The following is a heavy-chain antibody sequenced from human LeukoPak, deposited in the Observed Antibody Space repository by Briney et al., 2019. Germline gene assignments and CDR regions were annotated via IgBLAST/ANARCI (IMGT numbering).Heavy chain of an antibody. D-gene: IGHD2-15*01. CDR1: GVSFSGYY. J-gene: IGHJ3*02. V-gene: IGHV4-34*01. CDR2: INHSGST. Sequence: SETLSLTCAVYGVSFSGYYWSWIRQPPGKGLEGIGEINHSGSTNYNPSLESRVTISVDTSKNQFSLKLSSVTAADTAVYYCARRSYCSGGSCYGRPRAAMMLFDIWGQGTMVTVSS. CDR3: ARRSYCSGGSCYGRPRAAMMLFDI.